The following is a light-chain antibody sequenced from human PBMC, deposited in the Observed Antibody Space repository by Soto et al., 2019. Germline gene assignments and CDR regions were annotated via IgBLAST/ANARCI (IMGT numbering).Light chain of an antibody. Sequence: QSALTQPASVSGSPGQSITISCTGTSSDVGGYNYVSWYQQHPGKAPKLMIYDVSNRPSGVSTRFSASKSGNTASLTISGLQAEDEADYYCSSYTSSSPLVVFGGWTKLTVL. V-gene: IGLV2-14*01. CDR1: SSDVGGYNY. J-gene: IGLJ2*01. CDR2: DVS. CDR3: SSYTSSSPLVV.